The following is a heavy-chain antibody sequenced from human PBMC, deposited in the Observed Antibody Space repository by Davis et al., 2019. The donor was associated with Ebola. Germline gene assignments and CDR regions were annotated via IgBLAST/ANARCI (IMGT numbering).Heavy chain of an antibody. CDR3: TGAGDYYYYGMDV. CDR2: IRSKANSYAT. CDR1: GFTFSGPA. Sequence: GESLKISCAASGFTFSGPAMHWVRQASGKGLEWVGRIRSKANSYATAYAASVKGRFTISRDDSKNTAYPQMNSLKTEDTAVYYCTGAGDYYYYGMDVWGQGTTVTVSS. J-gene: IGHJ6*02. D-gene: IGHD6-19*01. V-gene: IGHV3-73*01.